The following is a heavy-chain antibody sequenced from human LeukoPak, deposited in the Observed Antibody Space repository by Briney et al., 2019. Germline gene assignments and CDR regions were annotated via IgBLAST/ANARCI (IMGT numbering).Heavy chain of an antibody. J-gene: IGHJ6*02. D-gene: IGHD2-2*01. Sequence: GASVKVSCKASGYTFTSYAMNWVRQAPGQRLEWMGWINAGNGNTKYSQKFQGRVTITRDTSASTAYMELSSLRSEDTAVYYCARNIVVVPAAKYYYGMDVWGQGTTVTVSS. V-gene: IGHV1-3*01. CDR2: INAGNGNT. CDR3: ARNIVVVPAAKYYYGMDV. CDR1: GYTFTSYA.